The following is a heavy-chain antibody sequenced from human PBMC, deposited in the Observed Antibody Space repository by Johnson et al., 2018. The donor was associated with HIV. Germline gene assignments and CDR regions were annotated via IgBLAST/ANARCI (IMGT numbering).Heavy chain of an antibody. Sequence: QVQLVESGGGVVQPGRSLRLSCAASGFTFGDSAIHWVRQAPGKGLEWVSLIYSGENTKYADSVKGRFTISRDSSKNTLFLQLNSLRAEDTAVYYCAKDRLFGFRNDAFDIWGQGTMVTVSS. CDR3: AKDRLFGFRNDAFDI. D-gene: IGHD3-16*01. J-gene: IGHJ3*02. V-gene: IGHV3-NL1*01. CDR2: IYSGENT. CDR1: GFTFGDSA.